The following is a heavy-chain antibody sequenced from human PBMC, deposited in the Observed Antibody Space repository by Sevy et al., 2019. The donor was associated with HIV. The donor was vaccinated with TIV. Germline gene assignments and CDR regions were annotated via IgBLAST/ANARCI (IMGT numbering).Heavy chain of an antibody. V-gene: IGHV3-30-3*01. Sequence: GGSLRLSCAASGFTFSSYAMHWVRQAPGKGLEWVAVISYDGSNKYYADSVKGRFTISRDNSKNTLYLQMNSLRAEDTAVYYRARAYGSGSQGFDYWGQGTLVTVSS. D-gene: IGHD3-10*01. J-gene: IGHJ4*02. CDR1: GFTFSSYA. CDR3: ARAYGSGSQGFDY. CDR2: ISYDGSNK.